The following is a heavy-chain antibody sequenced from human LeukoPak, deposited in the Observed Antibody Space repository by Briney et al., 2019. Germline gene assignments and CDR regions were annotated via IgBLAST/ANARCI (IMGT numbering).Heavy chain of an antibody. Sequence: GGSLRLSCAASGFTFSDHYMTWIRQAPGKGLEWVSYISTSGGTINYADSVKGRVTVSRDNAKNSLFLQMNSLRAEDTAVYYCARTARLLDYWGRGSLVTVSS. V-gene: IGHV3-11*01. CDR3: ARTARLLDY. D-gene: IGHD2-21*02. CDR2: ISTSGGTI. J-gene: IGHJ4*02. CDR1: GFTFSDHY.